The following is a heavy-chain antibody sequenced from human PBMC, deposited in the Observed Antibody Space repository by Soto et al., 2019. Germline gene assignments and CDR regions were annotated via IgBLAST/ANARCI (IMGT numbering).Heavy chain of an antibody. Sequence: QVQLQQWGAGLLKPSETLSLTCAAYGGSFSGYYWSWIRQPPGKGLEWIGEINHGGITNYNPSLKSRVTISADTSKNHFSLKLTSVTAADTAVYYCTRGAAAAGSWGLGTLVTVSS. CDR3: TRGAAAAGS. D-gene: IGHD6-13*01. CDR1: GGSFSGYY. J-gene: IGHJ4*02. CDR2: INHGGIT. V-gene: IGHV4-34*01.